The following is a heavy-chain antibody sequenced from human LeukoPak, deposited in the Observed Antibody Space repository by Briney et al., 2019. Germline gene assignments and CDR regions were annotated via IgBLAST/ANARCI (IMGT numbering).Heavy chain of an antibody. CDR1: DGSISSHY. J-gene: IGHJ4*02. CDR2: IYYSGST. CDR3: ARVLNCSGGSCYSD. V-gene: IGHV4-59*11. Sequence: PSETLSLTCTVSDGSISSHYWSWIRQPPGKGLEWIGYIYYSGSTNYNPSLKSRVTISVDTSKNQFSLKLSSVTAADTAVYYCARVLNCSGGSCYSDWGQGTLVTVSS. D-gene: IGHD2-15*01.